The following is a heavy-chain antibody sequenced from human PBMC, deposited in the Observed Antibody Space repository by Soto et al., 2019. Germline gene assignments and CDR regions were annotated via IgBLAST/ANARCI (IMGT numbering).Heavy chain of an antibody. V-gene: IGHV3-7*02. CDR1: RITFIGYW. Sequence: GGSLRLSCVASRITFIGYWMSWVRQAPGRGLEWVANIKQGGSERYYVDSVKGRFTISRDNAKNSLYLQMNSLRAEDTAVYYCARRGENDFWIGYYDYWGQGTLVTVSS. J-gene: IGHJ4*02. D-gene: IGHD3-3*01. CDR2: IKQGGSER. CDR3: ARRGENDFWIGYYDY.